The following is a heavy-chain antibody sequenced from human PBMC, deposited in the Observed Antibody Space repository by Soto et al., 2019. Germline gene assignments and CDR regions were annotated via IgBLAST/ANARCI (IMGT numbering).Heavy chain of an antibody. D-gene: IGHD6-6*01. CDR1: GFTFTNYW. CDR2: IYPGDSET. CDR3: ARLSAWQLVHWFDP. V-gene: IGHV5-51*01. Sequence: GESLKISCRGSGFTFTNYWIAWVRQMPGKGLEWMGIIYPGDSETSYSPSFQGQVIISADKSINTAYLQWSSLKASDTAMYYCARLSAWQLVHWFDPWGQGTLVTVS. J-gene: IGHJ5*02.